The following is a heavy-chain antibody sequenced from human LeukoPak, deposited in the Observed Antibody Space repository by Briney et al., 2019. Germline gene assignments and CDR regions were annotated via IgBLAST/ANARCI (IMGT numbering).Heavy chain of an antibody. CDR2: TYHTATS. Sequence: SETLSLTCTVSGGSVSSYYWGWIRQFPGKGLDFIGFTYHTATSNYNPSLMSGGSMSIDMSKKALHLILSSVTAAATAIYYCARHSGGFYSPFFDYWGRGALVTVSS. CDR3: ARHSGGFYSPFFDY. V-gene: IGHV4-59*08. D-gene: IGHD3-22*01. CDR1: GGSVSSYY. J-gene: IGHJ4*02.